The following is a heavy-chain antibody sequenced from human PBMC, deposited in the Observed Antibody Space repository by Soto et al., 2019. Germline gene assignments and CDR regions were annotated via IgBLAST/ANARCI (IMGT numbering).Heavy chain of an antibody. CDR3: ARRSGPLMTTVVTYYFDY. CDR2: IYPGDSDT. Sequence: GESLKISCKGSGYSFTSYWIGWVRQMPGKGLEWMGIIYPGDSDTRYSPSFQGQVTISADKSISTAYLQWSSLKASDTAMYYCARRSGPLMTTVVTYYFDYWGQGTLVTVSS. V-gene: IGHV5-51*01. J-gene: IGHJ4*02. D-gene: IGHD4-17*01. CDR1: GYSFTSYW.